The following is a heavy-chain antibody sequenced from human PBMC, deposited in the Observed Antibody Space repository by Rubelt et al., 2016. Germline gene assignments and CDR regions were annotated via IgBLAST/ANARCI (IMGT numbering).Heavy chain of an antibody. J-gene: IGHJ4*02. Sequence: SYAQKFQGRVTMTRDTSTSTVYMELSSLRSEDTAVYYCARGGSGYYGYWGQGTLVTVSS. D-gene: IGHD3-3*01. V-gene: IGHV1-46*01. CDR3: ARGGSGYYGY.